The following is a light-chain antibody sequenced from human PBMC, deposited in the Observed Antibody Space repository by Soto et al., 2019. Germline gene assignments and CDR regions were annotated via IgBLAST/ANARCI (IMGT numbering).Light chain of an antibody. V-gene: IGKV3-20*01. Sequence: EIVLTQSPGTLSLSPGERATLSCRASQSVSSTHLAWYQQKPGQAPRLLIYAASTRATGIPDRFSGSGSGTDFTLTISRLEPEDFAVYYCQQFGSSPRYSFGQGTKLEIK. CDR3: QQFGSSPRYS. J-gene: IGKJ2*01. CDR1: QSVSSTH. CDR2: AAS.